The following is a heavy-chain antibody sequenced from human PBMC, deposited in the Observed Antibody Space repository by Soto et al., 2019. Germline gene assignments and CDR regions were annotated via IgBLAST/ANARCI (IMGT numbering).Heavy chain of an antibody. V-gene: IGHV1-69*13. Sequence: ASVKVCSKDYGGTFSSYAIRWVRQAPGQRQEWMGGIIPIFGTANYAQNFQGRVTITADESTSTAYMELSSLRSEDTAVYYCARGLAAPPKTSIYYYYGMDVWGQGTTVTVSS. CDR1: GGTFSSYA. CDR3: ARGLAAPPKTSIYYYYGMDV. D-gene: IGHD6-6*01. CDR2: IIPIFGTA. J-gene: IGHJ6*02.